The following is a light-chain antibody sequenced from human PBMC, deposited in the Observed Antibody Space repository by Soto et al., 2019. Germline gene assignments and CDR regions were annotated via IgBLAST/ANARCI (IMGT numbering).Light chain of an antibody. J-gene: IGLJ1*01. V-gene: IGLV2-23*01. CDR3: YSYAGENLYV. CDR2: EGT. CDR1: SSAVGSYNL. Sequence: QSALTQPASVSASPGQSITIPCTGTSSAVGSYNLVSWFQQHPGKVPKLLIYEGTKRPSGLSDRFSGSKSGNTASLTISGLQAEDEADYYCYSYAGENLYVFGPGTKLTVL.